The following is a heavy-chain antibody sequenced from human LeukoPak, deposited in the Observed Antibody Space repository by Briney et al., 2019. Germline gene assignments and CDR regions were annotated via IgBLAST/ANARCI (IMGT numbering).Heavy chain of an antibody. CDR2: ISWNSGSI. Sequence: GGSLRLSCAASGFTFDDYAMHWVRQAPGKGLEWVSGISWNSGSIGYADSVKGRFTISRDNAKNSLYLQMNSLRAEDTALYYCAKARSVVVAPDYWGQGTLVTASS. J-gene: IGHJ4*02. CDR3: AKARSVVVAPDY. V-gene: IGHV3-9*01. D-gene: IGHD2-15*01. CDR1: GFTFDDYA.